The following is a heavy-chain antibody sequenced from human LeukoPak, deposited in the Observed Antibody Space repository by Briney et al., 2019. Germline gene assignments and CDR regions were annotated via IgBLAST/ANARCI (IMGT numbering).Heavy chain of an antibody. CDR2: IYYSGST. D-gene: IGHD2-15*01. J-gene: IGHJ4*02. CDR1: GGSFSGYY. Sequence: SETLSLTCAVYGGSFSGYYWSWIRQPPGKGLEWIGYIYYSGSTNYNPSLKSRVTISVDTSKNQFSLKLSSVTAADTAVYYCARDGPLGYCSGGSCYEDYWGQGTLVTVSS. V-gene: IGHV4-59*01. CDR3: ARDGPLGYCSGGSCYEDY.